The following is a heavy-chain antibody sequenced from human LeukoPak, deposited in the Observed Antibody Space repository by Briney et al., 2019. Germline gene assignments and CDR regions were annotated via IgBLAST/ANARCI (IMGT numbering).Heavy chain of an antibody. CDR2: ISASGSYT. CDR1: GFSFSDEY. CDR3: GRSRGAGPGAHFDV. J-gene: IGHJ4*02. V-gene: IGHV3-11*03. Sequence: GGSLRLSCAASGFSFSDEYMSWIRQAPGQGLEWISYISASGSYTNYADSVKGRFTISRDNAKNSLYLQMNSLRAEDTAVYYCGRSRGAGPGAHFDVWGQGTLVRLL. D-gene: IGHD6-19*01.